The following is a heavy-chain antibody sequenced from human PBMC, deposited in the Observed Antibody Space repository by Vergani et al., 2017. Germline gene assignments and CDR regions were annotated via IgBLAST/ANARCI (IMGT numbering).Heavy chain of an antibody. CDR3: NSDRLDDSYPYFEY. CDR1: GFTLGDYA. J-gene: IGHJ4*02. V-gene: IGHV3-49*04. CDR2: IWSKPYGGTT. D-gene: IGHD3-16*02. Sequence: EVHLVESGGGLVQPGRSLRLSCSGSGFTLGDYAMTWVRQAPGKGIEWVAFIWSKPYGGTTEYAASVKGRFTISREDSKSIAYLKMSSLKAEDTAVYYCNSDRLDDSYPYFEYGGQGTLVTVSP.